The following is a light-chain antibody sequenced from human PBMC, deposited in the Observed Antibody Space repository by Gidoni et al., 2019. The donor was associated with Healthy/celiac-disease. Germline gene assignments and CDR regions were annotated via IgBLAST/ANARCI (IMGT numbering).Light chain of an antibody. Sequence: IVMTQSPDSLAVSLGERATINCKSSKSVLSSSNNKNYLAGYQQKPGQPPKLLIYWASTRESGVPDRFSGSGSGTDFTLTISSLQAEDVAVYYCQQYYSTPVAFGQGTKVEIK. J-gene: IGKJ1*01. CDR1: KSVLSSSNNKNY. CDR3: QQYYSTPVA. V-gene: IGKV4-1*01. CDR2: WAS.